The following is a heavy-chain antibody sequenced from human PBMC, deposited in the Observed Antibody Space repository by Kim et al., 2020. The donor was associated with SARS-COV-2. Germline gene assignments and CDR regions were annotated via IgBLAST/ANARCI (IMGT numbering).Heavy chain of an antibody. CDR3: ARESTLPGSGSYYWFDP. V-gene: IGHV4-59*01. D-gene: IGHD3-10*01. CDR2: IYYSGST. Sequence: SETLSLTCTVSGGSISSYYWSWIRQPPGQGLEWIGYIYYSGSTNYNPPLKSRVTISVDKSKNQFSLKLSSVTAADTAVYYCARESTLPGSGSYYWFDPWPGNPGHRLL. CDR1: GGSISSYY. J-gene: IGHJ5*02.